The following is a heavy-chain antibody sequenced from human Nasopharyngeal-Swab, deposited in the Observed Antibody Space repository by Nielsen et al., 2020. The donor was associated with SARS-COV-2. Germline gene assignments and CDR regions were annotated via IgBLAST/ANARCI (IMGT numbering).Heavy chain of an antibody. Sequence: GGSLRLSCAASGFTVSSNYMNWVRQTPGMGLEWVSVVYSGGSTFYADSVKGRFTISRDNSKKTLYLQMNNLRPEDTAMYYCASPVFGVVSDAFDLWGQGTMVTVSS. CDR1: GFTVSSNY. CDR2: VYSGGST. V-gene: IGHV3-53*01. D-gene: IGHD3-3*01. J-gene: IGHJ3*01. CDR3: ASPVFGVVSDAFDL.